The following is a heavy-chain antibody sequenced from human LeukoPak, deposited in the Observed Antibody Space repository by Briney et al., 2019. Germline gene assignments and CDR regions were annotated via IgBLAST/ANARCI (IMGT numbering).Heavy chain of an antibody. CDR2: ITPIFGAA. J-gene: IGHJ4*02. Sequence: SVKVSCKASGGTFSSYPFTWVRQAPGQGLEWMGEITPIFGAANYAQTFQGRVTITTDESTSTAYMELSSLRSEDTAVYYCARDEVYCGGDCYYYWGQGTLVTVSS. V-gene: IGHV1-69*05. CDR1: GGTFSSYP. D-gene: IGHD2-21*01. CDR3: ARDEVYCGGDCYYY.